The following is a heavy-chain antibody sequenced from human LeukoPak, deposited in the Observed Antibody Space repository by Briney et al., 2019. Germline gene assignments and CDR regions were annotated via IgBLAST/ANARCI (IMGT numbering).Heavy chain of an antibody. CDR3: AKDVGATF. J-gene: IGHJ4*02. V-gene: IGHV3-30*18. D-gene: IGHD1-26*01. CDR1: GFTFSSYG. CDR2: ISYDGSNK. Sequence: GGTLRLSCAASGFTFSSYGMHWVRQAPGKGLEWVAVISYDGSNKYYADSVKGRFTITRDNSKNTLYLQMTSLRAEDTAVYYCAKDVGATFGGQGTLVTVSS.